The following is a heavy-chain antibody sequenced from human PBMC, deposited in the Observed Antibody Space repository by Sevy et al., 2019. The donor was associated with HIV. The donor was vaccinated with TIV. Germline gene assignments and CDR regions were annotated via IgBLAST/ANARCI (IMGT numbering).Heavy chain of an antibody. Sequence: ASVKVSCKVSGYTLTELSMHWVRQAPGKGLEWMGGFDPEDGETIYAQKFQGRVTMTEDTSTDTAYMELGSLRSEDTAVYYCATGLLIFGKGYYYYGMDVWGQGTTVTVSS. CDR2: FDPEDGET. D-gene: IGHD3-3*01. V-gene: IGHV1-24*01. J-gene: IGHJ6*02. CDR3: ATGLLIFGKGYYYYGMDV. CDR1: GYTLTELS.